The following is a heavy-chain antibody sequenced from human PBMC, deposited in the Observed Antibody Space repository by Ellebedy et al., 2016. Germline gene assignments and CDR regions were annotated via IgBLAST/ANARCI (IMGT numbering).Heavy chain of an antibody. CDR2: ISSRSTYI. Sequence: GGSLRLXXEASGFPFRTFSMNWVRQAPGKGLEWVSSISSRSTYIYYADSVKGRFTVSRDNAKNSLYLQMNSLRADDTAVYYCVRDRGSSSWFDYWGQGTLVTVSS. CDR3: VRDRGSSSWFDY. V-gene: IGHV3-21*01. CDR1: GFPFRTFS. J-gene: IGHJ5*01. D-gene: IGHD6-13*01.